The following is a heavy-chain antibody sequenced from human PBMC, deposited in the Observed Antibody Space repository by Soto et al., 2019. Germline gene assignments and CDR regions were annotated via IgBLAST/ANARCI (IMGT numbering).Heavy chain of an antibody. V-gene: IGHV4-59*01. CDR2: IHYSGST. CDR1: GGSITSYY. D-gene: IGHD3-10*01. J-gene: IGHJ5*02. Sequence: QVLLQESGPGLVKPSETLSLTCTVSGGSITSYYWNWIRQPPGKGLEWIGYIHYSGSTNYKPSLKSRVTISVDTCKNQFSLKLSSVTAADTAVYYCATGRFSAMVRGVLIFDRWGQGTLVTVSS. CDR3: ATGRFSAMVRGVLIFDR.